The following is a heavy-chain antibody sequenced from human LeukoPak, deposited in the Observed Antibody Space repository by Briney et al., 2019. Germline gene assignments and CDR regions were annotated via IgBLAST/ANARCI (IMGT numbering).Heavy chain of an antibody. D-gene: IGHD6-6*01. V-gene: IGHV4-38-2*02. CDR2: IYHSGNT. Sequence: SETLSLTCTVSGYSISNTYYWGWIRQPPGKGLEWIVTIYHSGNTYYKPSLKSRVTISVDTSKNQFSLKLSSVTAADTAIYYCARDSSSDFDYWGQGTLVTVSS. J-gene: IGHJ4*02. CDR3: ARDSSSDFDY. CDR1: GYSISNTYY.